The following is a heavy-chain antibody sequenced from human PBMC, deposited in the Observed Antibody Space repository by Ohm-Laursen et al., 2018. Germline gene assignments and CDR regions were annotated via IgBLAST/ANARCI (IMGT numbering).Heavy chain of an antibody. CDR2: ISSSGSTI. V-gene: IGHV3-11*01. CDR1: GFTFSDYY. CDR3: AKDGGYDSSGYYYSPRPYFDY. Sequence: SLRLSCAASGFTFSDYYMSWIRQAPGKGLEWVSYISSSGSTIYYADSVKGRFTISRDNAKNSLYLQMNSLRAEDTAVYYCAKDGGYDSSGYYYSPRPYFDYWGQGTLVTVSS. D-gene: IGHD3-22*01. J-gene: IGHJ4*02.